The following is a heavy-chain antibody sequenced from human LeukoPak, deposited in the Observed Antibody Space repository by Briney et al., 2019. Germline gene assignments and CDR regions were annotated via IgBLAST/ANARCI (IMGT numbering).Heavy chain of an antibody. J-gene: IGHJ4*01. Sequence: SETLSLTCAVYGGSFSGHYWSWIRQPPGKGLEWIGEINHSGITNSNPSLKSRVTVSVDTSKNQFSLKLSSVTAADTAVYYCARQSDGDYFDYWGHGTPVTVSS. CDR2: INHSGIT. CDR1: GGSFSGHY. V-gene: IGHV4-34*01. D-gene: IGHD4-17*01. CDR3: ARQSDGDYFDY.